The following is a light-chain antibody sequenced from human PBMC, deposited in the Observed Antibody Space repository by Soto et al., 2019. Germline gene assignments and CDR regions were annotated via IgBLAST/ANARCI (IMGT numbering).Light chain of an antibody. CDR3: LQDYNYPVT. CDR1: QGIGND. Sequence: IQMTQSPSSLSTSIGARGTINCRASQGIGNDLAWYQQKPGKAPQLLIYAASSLKSGVPSRFSGSGSGTDFTLTISSLQPDDFATDYCLQDYNYPVTSGQGTRLEIK. CDR2: AAS. J-gene: IGKJ5*01. V-gene: IGKV1-6*01.